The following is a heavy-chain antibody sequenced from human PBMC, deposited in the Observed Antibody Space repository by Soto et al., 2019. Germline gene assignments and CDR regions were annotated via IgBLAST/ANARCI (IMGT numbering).Heavy chain of an antibody. Sequence: QVQLQESGPGLVKPSGTLSLTCAVSGGSISSSNWWSWVRQPPGKGLEWIGEIYHSGSTNYNPSLKXXAXLXXDTSKNQFSLKLSSVTAADTAVYYCARGGADAFDIWGQGTMVTVSS. CDR1: GGSISSSNW. CDR3: ARGGADAFDI. D-gene: IGHD3-10*01. J-gene: IGHJ3*02. V-gene: IGHV4-4*02. CDR2: IYHSGST.